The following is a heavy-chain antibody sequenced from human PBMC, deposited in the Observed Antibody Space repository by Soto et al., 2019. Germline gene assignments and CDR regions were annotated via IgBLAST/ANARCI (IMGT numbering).Heavy chain of an antibody. V-gene: IGHV4-30-4*01. CDR2: IYYSGST. CDR3: ARGDHDYGGNWFDP. J-gene: IGHJ5*02. Sequence: QVQLQESGPGQVKPSQTLSLTCTVSGGSISSGDYYWSWIRQPPGKGLEWIGYIYYSGSTYYNPSLKSRVTISVDTSKKQFSLKLSSVTAADTAVYYCARGDHDYGGNWFDPWGQGTLVIVSS. CDR1: GGSISSGDYY. D-gene: IGHD4-17*01.